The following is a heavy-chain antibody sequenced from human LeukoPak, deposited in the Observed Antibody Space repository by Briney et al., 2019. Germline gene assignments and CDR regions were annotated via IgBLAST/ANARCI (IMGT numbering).Heavy chain of an antibody. D-gene: IGHD3-10*01. CDR1: GASINSDGYY. CDR3: ARARVYYGSGDPFDY. Sequence: SQTLSPTCTVSGASINSDGYYWTWIRQHPGKGLEWIGYIYYTGSTYYNPSLKSRLSILIDTSKNQFSLRLSSVTAADTALYYCARARVYYGSGDPFDYWGQGTLVTVSS. J-gene: IGHJ4*02. CDR2: IYYTGST. V-gene: IGHV4-31*03.